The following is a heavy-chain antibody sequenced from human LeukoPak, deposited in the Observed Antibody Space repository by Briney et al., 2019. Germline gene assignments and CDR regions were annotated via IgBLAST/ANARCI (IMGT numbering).Heavy chain of an antibody. CDR1: VGTFSSYA. V-gene: IGHV1-69*05. Sequence: SVNVSCKASVGTFSSYAISWVRQAPAQGLEWMGRIIPIFGRANSAQKFQGRVTMTTDESTSTAYMEMSSLRSEDTAVYYCARDRVAATDAFDIWGQGTMVTVSS. CDR2: IIPIFGRA. CDR3: ARDRVAATDAFDI. D-gene: IGHD2-15*01. J-gene: IGHJ3*02.